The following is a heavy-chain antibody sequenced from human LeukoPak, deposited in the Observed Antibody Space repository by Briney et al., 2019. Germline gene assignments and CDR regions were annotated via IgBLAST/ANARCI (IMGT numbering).Heavy chain of an antibody. V-gene: IGHV4-39*01. J-gene: IGHJ6*03. D-gene: IGHD5-24*01. CDR3: ARSITRWLQLDYYYYYYMDV. CDR1: GGSISSSSYY. Sequence: PSETLSLTCTVSGGSISSSSYYWGWIRQPPGKGLEWIGSIYYSGSTYYNPSLKSRVTISVDTSKNQFSLKLSSVTAADTAVYYCARSITRWLQLDYYYYYYMDVWGKGTTVTVSS. CDR2: IYYSGST.